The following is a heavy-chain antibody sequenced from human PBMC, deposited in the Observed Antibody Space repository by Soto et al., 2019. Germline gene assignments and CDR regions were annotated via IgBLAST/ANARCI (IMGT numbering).Heavy chain of an antibody. CDR2: INMDGTKT. CDR3: ARDYYYDSRSSSVNWFDP. Sequence: GGSLRLSCVASEFTCIKYWMHWVRQAPGKGLVWVSRINMDGTKTAYADSVKGRFTVSRDNANNTLYLQMNSLGVEDTAVYYCARDYYYDSRSSSVNWFDPWGQGTLVTVSS. V-gene: IGHV3-74*01. D-gene: IGHD3-22*01. J-gene: IGHJ5*02. CDR1: EFTCIKYW.